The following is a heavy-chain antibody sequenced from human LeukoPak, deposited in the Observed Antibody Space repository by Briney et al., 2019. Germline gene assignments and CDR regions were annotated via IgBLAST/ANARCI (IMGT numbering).Heavy chain of an antibody. CDR3: ARSYYYDSSGYYYYGMDV. V-gene: IGHV1-69*04. Sequence: ASVKVSCKASGGTFSSYAISWVRQAPGQGLEWIGRIIPILGIANYAQKFQGRVTITADKSTSTAYIELSSLRSEDTAVYYCARSYYYDSSGYYYYGMDVWGQGTTVTVSS. CDR2: IIPILGIA. D-gene: IGHD3-22*01. CDR1: GGTFSSYA. J-gene: IGHJ6*02.